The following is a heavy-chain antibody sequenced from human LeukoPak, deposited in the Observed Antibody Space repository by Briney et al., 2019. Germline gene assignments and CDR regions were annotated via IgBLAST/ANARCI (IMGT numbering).Heavy chain of an antibody. CDR3: ARDPFVGIPDYFDS. CDR2: IAHDVSNI. J-gene: IGHJ4*02. D-gene: IGHD1-26*01. Sequence: GRSLRLSCAASGFTFSNYAMHWVRQAPGKGLQWVAVIAHDVSNIYYADSVRGRFTISRDNSKNMLFLQTNSLTGEDTAVYYCARDPFVGIPDYFDSWGQGTLVAVSS. CDR1: GFTFSNYA. V-gene: IGHV3-30-3*01.